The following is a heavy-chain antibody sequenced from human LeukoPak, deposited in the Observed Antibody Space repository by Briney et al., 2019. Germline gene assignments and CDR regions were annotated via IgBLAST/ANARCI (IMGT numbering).Heavy chain of an antibody. CDR3: AXVVPEIVGASGVLDY. J-gene: IGHJ4*02. CDR1: GDSISSYY. V-gene: IGHV4-59*01. Sequence: PSETLSLTCTVSGDSISSYYWSWIRQPPGKGLEWIGCIYYSGSTNYNSSLKSRVTISVDTSKNQFSLKLSSVTAADTAVYYCAXVVPEIVGASGVLDYWGQGTXXTXSS. D-gene: IGHD1-26*01. CDR2: IYYSGST.